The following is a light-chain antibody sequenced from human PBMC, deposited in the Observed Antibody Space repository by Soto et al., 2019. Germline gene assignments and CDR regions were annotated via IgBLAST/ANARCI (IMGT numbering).Light chain of an antibody. V-gene: IGKV3-15*01. Sequence: EIVMTQSPATLSVSPGERATLSCRASQSVSSKLAWYQQKPGQAPRLLIYDASIRATGIPATFSGSGSGTEFTLTINSLQSEDFAVYYCQQYNNWPWTFGQGTKV. CDR1: QSVSSK. CDR2: DAS. J-gene: IGKJ1*01. CDR3: QQYNNWPWT.